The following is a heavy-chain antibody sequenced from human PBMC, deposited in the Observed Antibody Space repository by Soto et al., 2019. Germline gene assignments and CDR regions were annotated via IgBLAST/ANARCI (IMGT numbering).Heavy chain of an antibody. V-gene: IGHV1-8*01. CDR1: GYTFTSYD. CDR3: ARHDLYCTNGVCYRNDY. Sequence: GASVKVSCKASGYTFTSYDINWVRQATGQGLEWMGWMNPNSGNTGYAQKFQGRVTMTRNTSISTAYMELSSLRSEDTAVYYCARHDLYCTNGVCYRNDYWGQGTLVTVSS. D-gene: IGHD2-8*01. CDR2: MNPNSGNT. J-gene: IGHJ4*02.